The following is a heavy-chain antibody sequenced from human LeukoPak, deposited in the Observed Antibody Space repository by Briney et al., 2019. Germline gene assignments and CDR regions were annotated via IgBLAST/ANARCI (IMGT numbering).Heavy chain of an antibody. CDR3: AKVRSSWSYFDY. D-gene: IGHD6-13*01. CDR1: RFTFSSYA. Sequence: GGSLRLSCAASRFTFSSYAMSWVRQAPGKGLEWVSAISGSGGSTYYADSVKGRFTISRDNSKNTLYLQMNSLRAEDTAVYYCAKVRSSWSYFDYWGQGTLVTVSS. V-gene: IGHV3-23*01. J-gene: IGHJ4*02. CDR2: ISGSGGST.